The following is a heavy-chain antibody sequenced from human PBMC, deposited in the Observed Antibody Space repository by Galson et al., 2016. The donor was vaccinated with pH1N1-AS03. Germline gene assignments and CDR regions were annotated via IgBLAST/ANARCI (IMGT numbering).Heavy chain of an antibody. CDR1: GGSINSYY. Sequence: ETLSLTCTVSGGSINSYYWTCIRQPPGKGLEWTAQIYYTGDIIYTPSLRSRVTVSVDTSKNQLSLSLSSVTAADTAVYYCGRHPRNSYSMDVWGQGTTVTVSS. CDR3: GRHPRNSYSMDV. V-gene: IGHV4-59*08. J-gene: IGHJ6*02. CDR2: IYYTGDI. D-gene: IGHD2-21*01.